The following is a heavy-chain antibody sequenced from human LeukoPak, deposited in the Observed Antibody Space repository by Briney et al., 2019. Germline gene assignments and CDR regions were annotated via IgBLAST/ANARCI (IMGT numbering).Heavy chain of an antibody. CDR2: ISTYDGYT. D-gene: IGHD2-21*02. Sequence: ASVKVSCKASGYTFTSYGINWVRQAPGQGPEWMGWISTYDGYTNYAQKLQGRVTMTSDTSTSTVYMELRSLRSDDTAVYYCARSLGGDGPCHWGQGTLVTVSS. V-gene: IGHV1-18*01. J-gene: IGHJ4*02. CDR3: ARSLGGDGPCH. CDR1: GYTFTSYG.